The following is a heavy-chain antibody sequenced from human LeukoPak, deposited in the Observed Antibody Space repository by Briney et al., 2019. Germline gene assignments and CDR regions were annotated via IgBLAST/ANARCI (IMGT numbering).Heavy chain of an antibody. CDR3: TTGQVGGKFDY. J-gene: IGHJ4*02. CDR1: GFTFGDYA. D-gene: IGHD3-16*01. V-gene: IGHV3-15*01. Sequence: GGSLRLSCTASGFTFGDYAMTWVRQAPGKGLEWVGRIKSKTDGGTTDYAAPVKGRFTISRDDSKNTLYLQMNSLKTEDTAVYYCTTGQVGGKFDYWGQGTLVTVSS. CDR2: IKSKTDGGTT.